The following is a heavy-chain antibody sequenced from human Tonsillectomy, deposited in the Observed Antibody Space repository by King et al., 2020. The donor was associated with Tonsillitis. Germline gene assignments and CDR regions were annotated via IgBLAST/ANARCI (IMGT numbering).Heavy chain of an antibody. CDR2: IYPSDSGT. CDR1: GYNFTNYW. D-gene: IGHD3-22*01. J-gene: IGHJ4*02. V-gene: IGHV5-51*03. Sequence: ELQLVQSGAEVKKPGESLQISCRGSGYNFTNYWIGCVRQMPGKGLEWMGIIYPSDSGTTYSPSFQGQVTISADKSISTAYLQWSSLKASDTAMYYCATRGGYYDSDYWGQGTLVTVSS. CDR3: ATRGGYYDSDY.